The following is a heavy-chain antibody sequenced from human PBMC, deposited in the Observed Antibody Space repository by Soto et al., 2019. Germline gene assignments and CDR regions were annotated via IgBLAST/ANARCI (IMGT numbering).Heavy chain of an antibody. V-gene: IGHV1-69*01. Sequence: QVQLVQSGAEVKKPGSSVKVSCKASGGNFSSYAISWVRQAPGQGLEWMGGIIPIFGKANNEQKFQGRVTITADESTSTAYRELSSLRSEDTAVYYCARDMGAWGDYWGQGTLVTVSS. CDR3: ARDMGAWGDY. D-gene: IGHD3-16*01. J-gene: IGHJ4*02. CDR2: IIPIFGKA. CDR1: GGNFSSYA.